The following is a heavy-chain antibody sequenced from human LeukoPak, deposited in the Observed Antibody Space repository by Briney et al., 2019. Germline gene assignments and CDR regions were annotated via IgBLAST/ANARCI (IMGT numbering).Heavy chain of an antibody. J-gene: IGHJ3*02. V-gene: IGHV1-2*02. CDR3: ARGDAFDI. CDR2: IHPTSGGT. Sequence: SMKVSRKASVTTFTGYRIHWVRQAPAPGLEWVGWIHPTSGGTNYAQTFQGRVTMTRDTSISTAYMELSSLKSDDTALYYCARGDAFDIWGQGTMVTVSS. CDR1: VTTFTGYR.